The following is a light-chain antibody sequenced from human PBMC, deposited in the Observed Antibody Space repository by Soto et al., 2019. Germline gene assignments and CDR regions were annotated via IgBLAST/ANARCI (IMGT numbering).Light chain of an antibody. V-gene: IGLV2-18*01. J-gene: IGLJ2*01. CDR2: EVS. Sequence: QSVLTQPPSVSGSPGQSVTISCTGTGSDVGSYNRVSWYQQPPGTAPKLMIYEVSNRPSGVPDRFSGSKSGNTASLTISGLQAEDEADYYCSLYTSSSTVFGGGTKLTVL. CDR3: SLYTSSSTV. CDR1: GSDVGSYNR.